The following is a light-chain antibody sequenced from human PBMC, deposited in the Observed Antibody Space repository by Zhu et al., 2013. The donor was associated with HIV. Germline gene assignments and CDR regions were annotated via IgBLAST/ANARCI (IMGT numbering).Light chain of an antibody. Sequence: QSVLTQPPSVSGAPGQRVTISCTGSTSNVGAGYAVHWYQQLPGTAPKLLIYDNINRPSGVPDRFSGSKSGTSASLAITGLQAEDEADYYCCSYAGSYTWVFGGGTKVTVL. CDR1: TSNVGAGYA. CDR2: DNI. CDR3: CSYAGSYTWV. V-gene: IGLV1-40*01. J-gene: IGLJ3*02.